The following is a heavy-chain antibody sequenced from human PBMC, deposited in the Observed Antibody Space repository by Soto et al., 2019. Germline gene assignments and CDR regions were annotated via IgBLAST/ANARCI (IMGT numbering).Heavy chain of an antibody. D-gene: IGHD6-13*01. Sequence: QVQLVQSGAEVKKPGSSVKVSCKASGGTFSSYAISWVRQAPGQGLEWMGGIIPIFGTANYAQKFQGRVTINADESTSTAYMELSSLRSEDTAVYYCATGGIAAAGTGYYYYYGMDVWGQGTKVTVSS. V-gene: IGHV1-69*01. CDR2: IIPIFGTA. CDR3: ATGGIAAAGTGYYYYYGMDV. J-gene: IGHJ6*02. CDR1: GGTFSSYA.